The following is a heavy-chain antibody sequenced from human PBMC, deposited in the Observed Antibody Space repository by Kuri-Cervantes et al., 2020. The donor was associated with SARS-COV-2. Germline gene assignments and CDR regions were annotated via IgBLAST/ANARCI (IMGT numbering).Heavy chain of an antibody. J-gene: IGHJ4*02. CDR2: IYYSGST. CDR3: ARVDSSSWLFDY. CDR1: GGSISSHY. D-gene: IGHD6-13*01. V-gene: IGHV4-59*08. Sequence: SETLSLTCTVSGGSISSHYWSWIRQPPGKGLEWIGYIYYSGSTNYNSSLKSRVTISVDTSKNQFSLKLSSVTAADTAVYHCARVDSSSWLFDYWGQGTLVTVSS.